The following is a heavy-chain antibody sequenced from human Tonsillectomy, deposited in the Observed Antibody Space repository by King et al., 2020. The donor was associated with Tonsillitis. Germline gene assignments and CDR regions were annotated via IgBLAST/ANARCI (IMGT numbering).Heavy chain of an antibody. V-gene: IGHV2-5*02. CDR3: ARGPSSWFGELLYYFDY. J-gene: IGHJ4*02. D-gene: IGHD3-10*01. CDR2: IYWDDDK. CDR1: GFSLSTSGVG. Sequence: TLKESDPTLVKPTQTLTLTCTFSGFSLSTSGVGVGWIRQPPGKALEWLALIYWDDDKRYSPSLKSRLTITKDTSKNQVVLTMTNMDPVDTATYYCARGPSSWFGELLYYFDYWGQGTLVTVSS.